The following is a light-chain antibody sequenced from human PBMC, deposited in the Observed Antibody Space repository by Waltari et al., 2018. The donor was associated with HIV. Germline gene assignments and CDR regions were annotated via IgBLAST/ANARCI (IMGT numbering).Light chain of an antibody. CDR2: ASS. V-gene: IGKV1-9*01. J-gene: IGKJ4*01. CDR3: QHLDSYPS. CDR1: RDIKSY. Sequence: DLQLTQSPSFLSASIGDIVTITCRASRDIKSYLAWYQQRPGKAPNLLLFASSTLHSGVPSRFSGSGSGTEFTLTITSLQPEDFATFCQHLDSYPSFGAGTRVEIK.